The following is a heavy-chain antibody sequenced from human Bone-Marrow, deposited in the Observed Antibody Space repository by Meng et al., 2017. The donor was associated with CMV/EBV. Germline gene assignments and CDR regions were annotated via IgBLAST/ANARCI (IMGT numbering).Heavy chain of an antibody. CDR2: IYYSGST. V-gene: IGHV4-59*12. J-gene: IGHJ4*02. D-gene: IGHD3-3*02. CDR3: ARDQHFWSGYHTHNFDY. Sequence: SETLSLTCTVSGGSISSYYWSWIRQPPGKGLEWIGYIYYSGSTYYNPSLKSRVTVSVDTSKNQSSLKLNSVTAADTAVYYCARDQHFWSGYHTHNFDYWGQGTLVTVSS. CDR1: GGSISSYY.